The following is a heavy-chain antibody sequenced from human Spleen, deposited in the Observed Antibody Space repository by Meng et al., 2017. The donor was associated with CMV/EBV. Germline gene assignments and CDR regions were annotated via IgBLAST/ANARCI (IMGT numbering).Heavy chain of an antibody. CDR2: IGTAGDT. Sequence: GESLKISCAACGFTFSSYDMHWVRQATGKGLEWVSAIGTAGDTYYPGSVKGQFTISRENAKNSLYLQMNSLRAGDTAVYYCARDPISAEYYYYYGMDVWGQGTTVTVSS. J-gene: IGHJ6*02. CDR3: ARDPISAEYYYYYGMDV. CDR1: GFTFSSYD. D-gene: IGHD3-3*01. V-gene: IGHV3-13*03.